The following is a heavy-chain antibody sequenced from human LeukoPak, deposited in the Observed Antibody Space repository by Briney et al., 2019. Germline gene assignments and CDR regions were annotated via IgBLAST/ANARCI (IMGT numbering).Heavy chain of an antibody. CDR1: GFAVSTNY. CDR2: IYSDGST. D-gene: IGHD1-26*01. V-gene: IGHV3-66*02. Sequence: GSLRLSCAASGFAVSTNYLSWVRQAPGKGLEWVSVIYSDGSTYYTDSVKGRFTISRDNSKNTLYLQMNSLRPEDTAVYYCARDQRSESYYPWGWFDPWGQGTLVTVSS. CDR3: ARDQRSESYYPWGWFDP. J-gene: IGHJ5*02.